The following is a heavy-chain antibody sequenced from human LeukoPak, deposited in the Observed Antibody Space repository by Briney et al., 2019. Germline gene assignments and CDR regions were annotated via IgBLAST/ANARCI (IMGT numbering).Heavy chain of an antibody. D-gene: IGHD6-13*01. CDR2: GDSDGSTA. Sequence: GGPLRLSRAAPGSPPRKYSMPWVRQTPGNGPFRVSRGDSDGSTANDADSVEGRFTISRDNAENTLYMRMNSLRPEDTAVYYCARGYYSSSRFDSWGQGTLVTVSS. V-gene: IGHV3-74*01. CDR3: ARGYYSSSRFDS. J-gene: IGHJ4*02. CDR1: GSPPRKYS.